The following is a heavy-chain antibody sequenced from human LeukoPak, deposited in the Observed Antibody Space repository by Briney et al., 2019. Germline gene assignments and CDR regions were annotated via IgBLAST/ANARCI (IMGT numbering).Heavy chain of an antibody. CDR2: TYYRSKWYN. CDR1: GESVSSINGA. J-gene: IGHJ4*02. D-gene: IGHD6-19*01. CDR3: ARDVGNSGWYTFDF. V-gene: IGHV6-1*01. Sequence: SQTLSLTCAISGESVSSINGAWNWIRQSPSRGLEWLGRTYYRSKWYNDYAVSVQGRITINPDTSKNQFSLQLNSVTPEDTAVYYCARDVGNSGWYTFDFWGQGTLVTVSS.